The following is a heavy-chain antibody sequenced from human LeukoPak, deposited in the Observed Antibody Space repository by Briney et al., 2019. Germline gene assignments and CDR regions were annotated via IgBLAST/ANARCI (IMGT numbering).Heavy chain of an antibody. Sequence: QPGGSLRLSCSASGFTFSSYGMNWARQAPGKGLEGVSYISYSSSTIYYAYSVKGRLTISRDNAKNSLYLQMNSLRAEDTAVYYCARWGATGYGDYWGQGTLVTVSS. V-gene: IGHV3-48*03. CDR3: ARWGATGYGDY. J-gene: IGHJ4*02. CDR1: GFTFSSYG. D-gene: IGHD3-9*01. CDR2: ISYSSSTI.